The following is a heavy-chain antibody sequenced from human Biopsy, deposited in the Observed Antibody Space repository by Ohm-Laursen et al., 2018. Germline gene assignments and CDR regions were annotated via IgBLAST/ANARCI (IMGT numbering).Heavy chain of an antibody. D-gene: IGHD2-2*01. V-gene: IGHV3-21*01. Sequence: GSLRLSCAASEFNVDRNHMNWVRQAPGEGLEWVSSISSRSSDIYYADSVKGRFTISRDNAKNSLFLHMNSLRAEDTAVYYCARESALKWYQSLSYFNGMDVWGQGTTVTVSS. CDR1: EFNVDRNH. CDR3: ARESALKWYQSLSYFNGMDV. CDR2: ISSRSSDI. J-gene: IGHJ6*02.